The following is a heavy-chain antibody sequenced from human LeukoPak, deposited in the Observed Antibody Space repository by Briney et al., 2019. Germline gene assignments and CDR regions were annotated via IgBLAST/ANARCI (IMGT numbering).Heavy chain of an antibody. CDR3: VRGLSGVSSWYFDL. V-gene: IGHV3-30*14. CDR1: GFTFSGYT. CDR2: ISHDGNTK. D-gene: IGHD7-27*01. Sequence: GGSLRLSCAASGFTFSGYTMHWVRQAPGKGLEWVAVISHDGNTKYYADSVKGRFTISRDNSKNTLYLQMNNLGAEDTALYYCVRGLSGVSSWYFDLWGRGTLISVSS. J-gene: IGHJ2*01.